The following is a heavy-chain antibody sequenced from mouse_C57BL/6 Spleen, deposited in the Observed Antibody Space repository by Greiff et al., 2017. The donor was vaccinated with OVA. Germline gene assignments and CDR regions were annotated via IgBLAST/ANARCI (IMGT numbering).Heavy chain of an antibody. Sequence: QVQLQQSGAELVKPGASVELSCKASGYTFTEYTIHWVKQRSGQGLEWIGWFYPGSGSIKYNEKFKDKATLTVDKSSSTVYMELSRLTSEDPAVYFCARHEVYYYGSSYPYAMDYWGQGTSVTVSS. CDR3: ARHEVYYYGSSYPYAMDY. CDR1: GYTFTEYT. D-gene: IGHD1-1*01. J-gene: IGHJ4*01. V-gene: IGHV1-62-2*01. CDR2: FYPGSGSI.